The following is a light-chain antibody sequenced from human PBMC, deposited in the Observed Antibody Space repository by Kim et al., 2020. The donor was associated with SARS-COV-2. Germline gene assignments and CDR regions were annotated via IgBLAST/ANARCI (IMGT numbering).Light chain of an antibody. CDR1: QSISSY. J-gene: IGKJ4*01. CDR3: QQSYSTPLT. CDR2: AAS. Sequence: DIQMTQSPSSLSASVGDRVTITCRASQSISSYLNWYQQKPGKAPKLLIYAASSLQSGVPSRFSGSGSGTDFTLTISSLQPEDFATYYCQQSYSTPLTFGGGTKVYI. V-gene: IGKV1-39*01.